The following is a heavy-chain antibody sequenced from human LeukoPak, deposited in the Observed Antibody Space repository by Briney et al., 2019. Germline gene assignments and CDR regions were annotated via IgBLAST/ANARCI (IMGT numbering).Heavy chain of an antibody. Sequence: GGSLRLSCAASGFTFSSYGTHWVRQAPGKGLEWVAVIWYDGSNKYYADSVKGRFTISRDNSKNTLYLQMNSLRAKDTAVYYCARARDSSGYYRDYYYYYGMDVWGQGTTVTVSS. J-gene: IGHJ6*02. V-gene: IGHV3-30*19. D-gene: IGHD3-22*01. CDR3: ARARDSSGYYRDYYYYYGMDV. CDR1: GFTFSSYG. CDR2: IWYDGSNK.